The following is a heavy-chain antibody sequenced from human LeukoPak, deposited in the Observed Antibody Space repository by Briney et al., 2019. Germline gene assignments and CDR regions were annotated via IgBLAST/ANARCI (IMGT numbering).Heavy chain of an antibody. CDR1: GGTFSSYA. CDR3: ASLQTAALDYYHYGMDV. J-gene: IGHJ6*02. V-gene: IGHV1-69*04. CDR2: IIPILGIA. Sequence: SVKVSCKASGGTFSSYAISWVRQAPGQGLEWMGRIIPILGIANYAQKFPGRVTITADKSTSTAYMELSSLSSEDTAVYYCASLQTAALDYYHYGMDVWGQGTTVTVSS. D-gene: IGHD2-2*01.